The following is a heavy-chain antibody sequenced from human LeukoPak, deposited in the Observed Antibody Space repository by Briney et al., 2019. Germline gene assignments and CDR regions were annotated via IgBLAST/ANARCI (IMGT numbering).Heavy chain of an antibody. D-gene: IGHD1-7*01. CDR2: IYYSGST. CDR3: ARRTTWDYYYYYMDV. CDR1: GGSISSYY. Sequence: PSETLSLTCTVSGGSISSYYWSWIRQPPGKGLEWIGYIYYSGSTNYNPSLKSRVTISVDTSKNQFSLKLSSVTAADTAVYYCARRTTWDYYYYYMDVWGKGTTVTISS. J-gene: IGHJ6*03. V-gene: IGHV4-59*12.